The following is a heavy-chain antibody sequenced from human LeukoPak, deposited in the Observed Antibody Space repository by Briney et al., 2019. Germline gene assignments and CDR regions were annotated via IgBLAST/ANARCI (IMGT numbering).Heavy chain of an antibody. CDR1: GFTFTTYS. CDR2: ISSGSSAI. Sequence: GGSLRLSCEASGFTFTTYSMTWVRQAPGKGLEWVSIISSGSSAIFSADALKGRLTISRDDAKNLLYLDMNSLRAEDTAVYYCASQSYARFDPWGQGTLVTVSS. D-gene: IGHD3-16*01. CDR3: ASQSYARFDP. J-gene: IGHJ5*02. V-gene: IGHV3-21*01.